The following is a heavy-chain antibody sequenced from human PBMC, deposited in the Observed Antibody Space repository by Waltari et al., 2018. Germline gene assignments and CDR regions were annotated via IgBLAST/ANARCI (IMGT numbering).Heavy chain of an antibody. CDR1: GGTFSSYA. CDR2: NIPIFGTA. D-gene: IGHD6-13*01. Sequence: QVQLVQSGAEVKKPGSSVKVSCKASGGTFSSYAISWVRQAPGQGLGWMGGNIPIFGTANYAQSFQGRVTITTDESTSTAYMELSSLRSEDTAVYYCAGPVSSSFTDGAFDIWGQGTMVTVSS. CDR3: AGPVSSSFTDGAFDI. J-gene: IGHJ3*02. V-gene: IGHV1-69*05.